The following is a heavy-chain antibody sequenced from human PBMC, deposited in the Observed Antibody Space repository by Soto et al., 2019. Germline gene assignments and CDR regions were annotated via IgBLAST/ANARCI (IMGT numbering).Heavy chain of an antibody. Sequence: ASVKVSCKASGGTFSSYAISWVRQAPGQGLEWMGGIIPIFGTANYAQKFQGRVTITADESTSTAYMELSSLRSEDTAVYYCAREDGYSGSLDYWGQGTLVTVSS. CDR3: AREDGYSGSLDY. CDR1: GGTFSSYA. CDR2: IIPIFGTA. V-gene: IGHV1-69*13. J-gene: IGHJ4*02. D-gene: IGHD1-26*01.